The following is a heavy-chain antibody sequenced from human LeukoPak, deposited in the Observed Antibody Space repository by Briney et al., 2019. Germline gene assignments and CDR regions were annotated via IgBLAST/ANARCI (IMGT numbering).Heavy chain of an antibody. CDR1: GGSFSGYY. Sequence: ASETLSLTCAVYGGSFSGYYWSWIRQPPGKGLEWIGEINHSGSTNYNPSLKSRVTISVDTSKNQFSLKLSSVTAADTAVYYCARADYSSTWSHDYYYMDVWGKGTTVTVSS. CDR3: ARADYSSTWSHDYYYMDV. D-gene: IGHD6-13*01. CDR2: INHSGST. V-gene: IGHV4-34*01. J-gene: IGHJ6*03.